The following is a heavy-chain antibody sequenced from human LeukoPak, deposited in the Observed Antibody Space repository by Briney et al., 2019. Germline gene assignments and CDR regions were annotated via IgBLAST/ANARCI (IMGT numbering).Heavy chain of an antibody. V-gene: IGHV3-23*01. Sequence: GESLRLSCVASGFSFSDSAMSWIRQSPGKGLEWVSSISGSSGITYYAESVKGRSTISRDNSKNTLFLQVNSLRAEDMGRYYCVKGGQRYDFWRFDYWGQGTLVAVSS. D-gene: IGHD3-3*01. J-gene: IGHJ4*02. CDR1: GFSFSDSA. CDR2: ISGSSGIT. CDR3: VKGGQRYDFWRFDY.